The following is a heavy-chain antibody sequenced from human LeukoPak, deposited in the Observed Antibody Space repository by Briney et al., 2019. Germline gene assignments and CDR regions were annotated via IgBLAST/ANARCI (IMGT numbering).Heavy chain of an antibody. D-gene: IGHD3-3*01. Sequence: GGSLRLSCAASGFTFSSHAMSWVRQAPGKGLEWVSSISSSSSYIYYADSVKGRFTISRDNAKNSLYLQMNSLRAEDTAVYYWARDLCGEGWGYFDYWGQGTLVTVSS. J-gene: IGHJ4*02. V-gene: IGHV3-21*01. CDR1: GFTFSSHA. CDR2: ISSSSSYI. CDR3: ARDLCGEGWGYFDY.